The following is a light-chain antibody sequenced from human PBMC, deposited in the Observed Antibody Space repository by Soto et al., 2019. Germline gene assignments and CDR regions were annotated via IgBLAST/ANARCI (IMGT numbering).Light chain of an antibody. CDR2: GAS. Sequence: EVVLTQSRDTLSLSPGERATLSCRASQNVRTFLDWYQQKPGQSPRLLIYGASNRAAGIPARFSGSGSGTDFTLTISSLEPEDFAVYYCQQHSHWPPWTFGQGTKVDIK. V-gene: IGKV3-11*01. CDR1: QNVRTF. CDR3: QQHSHWPPWT. J-gene: IGKJ1*01.